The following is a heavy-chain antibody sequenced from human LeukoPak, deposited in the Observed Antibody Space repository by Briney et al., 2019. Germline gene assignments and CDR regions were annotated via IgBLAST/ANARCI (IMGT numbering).Heavy chain of an antibody. CDR3: AKIDRQYCSRSSCYALDY. J-gene: IGHJ4*02. V-gene: IGHV5-51*01. Sequence: GESLKISCNCSGYSFTSYWIGWVRQLPGEGLEWMGIIYPGDSDTRYSPSFQGQVTISVDKSISTAYLQWSSLKASDTAIYYCAKIDRQYCSRSSCYALDYWGQGTQVTVSS. CDR1: GYSFTSYW. CDR2: IYPGDSDT. D-gene: IGHD2-2*01.